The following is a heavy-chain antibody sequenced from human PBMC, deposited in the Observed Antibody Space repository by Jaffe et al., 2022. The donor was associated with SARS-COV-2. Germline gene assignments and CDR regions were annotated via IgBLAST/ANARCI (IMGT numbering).Heavy chain of an antibody. D-gene: IGHD6-19*01. CDR2: ISSSSSYI. Sequence: EVQLVESGGGLVKPGGSLRLSCAASGFTFSSYSMNWVRQAPGKGLEWVSSISSSSSYIYYADSVKGRFTISRDNAKNSLYLQMNSLRAEDTAVYYCARDFLGSSGWYPNWFDPWGQGTLVTVSS. V-gene: IGHV3-21*01. CDR1: GFTFSSYS. J-gene: IGHJ5*02. CDR3: ARDFLGSSGWYPNWFDP.